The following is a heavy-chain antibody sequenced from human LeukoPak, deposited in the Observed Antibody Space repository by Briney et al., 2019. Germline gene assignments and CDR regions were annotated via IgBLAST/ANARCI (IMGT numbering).Heavy chain of an antibody. CDR2: IYYSGST. J-gene: IGHJ3*02. CDR1: GGSISSGDYY. D-gene: IGHD6-19*01. Sequence: SETLSLTCTVSGGSISSGDYYWSWIRQPPGKGLEWIGYIYYSGSTYYNPSLKCRVTISVDTSKNQFSLKLSSVTAADTAVYYCASYSSGWYDAFDIWGQGTMVTVSS. V-gene: IGHV4-30-4*08. CDR3: ASYSSGWYDAFDI.